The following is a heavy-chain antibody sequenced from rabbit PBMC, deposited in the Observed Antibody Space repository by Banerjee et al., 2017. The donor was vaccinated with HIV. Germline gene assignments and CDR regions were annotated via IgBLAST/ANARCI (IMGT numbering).Heavy chain of an antibody. V-gene: IGHV1S40*01. CDR2: IYTGDGKA. D-gene: IGHD7-1*01. CDR1: GFSFSSSTY. Sequence: QSLEESGGDLVKPGASLTLTCTASGFSFSSSTYMCWVRQAPGKGLEWIACIYTGDGKAVYASWAKGRFTFSKTSSTTVTLQMTSLTVADTATYFCARDTGTSFSSYGMDLWGPGTLVTVS. J-gene: IGHJ6*01. CDR3: ARDTGTSFSSYGMDL.